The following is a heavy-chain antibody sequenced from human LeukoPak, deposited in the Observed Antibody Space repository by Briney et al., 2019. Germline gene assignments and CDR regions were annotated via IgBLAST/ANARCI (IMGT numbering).Heavy chain of an antibody. CDR2: IYYRGST. CDR3: ARTRYYYNSRSYGAPYYFDY. CDR1: GGSFSGYY. J-gene: IGHJ4*02. D-gene: IGHD3-10*01. V-gene: IGHV4-39*01. Sequence: SETLSLTCAVSGGSFSGYYWGWIRQPPGKGLEWIGSIYYRGSTYYNPSLKSRVTISVDTSKNQFSLKLSSVTAADTAVYYCARTRYYYNSRSYGAPYYFDYWGQGTLVTVSS.